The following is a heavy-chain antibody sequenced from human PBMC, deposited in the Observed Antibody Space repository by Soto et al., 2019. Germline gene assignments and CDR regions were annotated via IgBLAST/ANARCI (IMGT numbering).Heavy chain of an antibody. CDR3: ARGADCRGGTRYSWYFDL. CDR2: IGTAGDP. J-gene: IGHJ2*01. D-gene: IGHD2-15*01. Sequence: GGSLRLSCAASGFTFNNYDMHWVRQSSGKGLEWVSTIGTAGDPYYLDSVKGRFTVSRDDATNFLYLQMHSLRADDMAVYYCARGADCRGGTRYSWYFDLWGRGTLVTVSS. CDR1: GFTFNNYD. V-gene: IGHV3-13*05.